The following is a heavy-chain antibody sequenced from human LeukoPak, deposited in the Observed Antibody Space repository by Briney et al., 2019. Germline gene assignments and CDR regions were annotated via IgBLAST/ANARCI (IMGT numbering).Heavy chain of an antibody. J-gene: IGHJ4*02. CDR3: AKGGDYDVLTGYYVSDY. V-gene: IGHV3-23*01. CDR1: GFTFSNYA. D-gene: IGHD3-9*01. Sequence: PGASLRLSCVASGFTFSNYAMSWVRQAPGKGLEWVSAITGSGGNTYYADSVKGRFTTSRDNSKNTVFLQMNSLRAEDTAVYYCAKGGDYDVLTGYYVSDYWGQGTLVTVSS. CDR2: ITGSGGNT.